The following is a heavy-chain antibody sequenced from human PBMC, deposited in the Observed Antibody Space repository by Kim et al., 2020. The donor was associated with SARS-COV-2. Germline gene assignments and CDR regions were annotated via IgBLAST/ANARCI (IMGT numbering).Heavy chain of an antibody. D-gene: IGHD3-10*02. J-gene: IGHJ6*02. CDR3: ARGFRVFGYYYYGMDV. CDR2: INHSGST. CDR1: GGSFSGYY. Sequence: SETLSLTCAVYGGSFSGYYWSWIRQPPGKGLEWIGEINHSGSTNYNPSLKSRVTISVDTSKNQFSLKLSSVTAADTAVYYCARGFRVFGYYYYGMDVWGQGTTVTVSS. V-gene: IGHV4-34*01.